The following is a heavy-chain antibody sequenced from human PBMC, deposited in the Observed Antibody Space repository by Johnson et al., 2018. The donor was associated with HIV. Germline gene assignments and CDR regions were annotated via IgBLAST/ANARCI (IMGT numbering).Heavy chain of an antibody. CDR1: GLSFSRSW. J-gene: IGHJ3*02. CDR2: TNNDGRTT. Sequence: MLLVESGGGLVQPGGSLRLSCAASGLSFSRSWMHWVRQAPGKGLVWVSRTNNDGRTTTYADSVKGRFTVSRDKVKNTLHLQMNSLRAEDTAVYYCAREWGVITFGGVIPRNAFDIWGQGTMVTVSS. D-gene: IGHD3-16*02. CDR3: AREWGVITFGGVIPRNAFDI. V-gene: IGHV3-74*01.